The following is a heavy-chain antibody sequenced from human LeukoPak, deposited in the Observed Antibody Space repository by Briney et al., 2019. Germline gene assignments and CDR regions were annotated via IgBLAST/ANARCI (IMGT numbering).Heavy chain of an antibody. Sequence: PGRSLRLSCAASGFPFSSYAMSWVRQAPGKGLEWVSAISHSGGTTYYADSVKGRFTISRDNSKNTLYLQTHSLRAEDTALYYCAKSQLRYCSGGSCFDAFDIWGQGTMVTVSS. D-gene: IGHD2-15*01. CDR2: ISHSGGTT. V-gene: IGHV3-23*01. J-gene: IGHJ3*02. CDR1: GFPFSSYA. CDR3: AKSQLRYCSGGSCFDAFDI.